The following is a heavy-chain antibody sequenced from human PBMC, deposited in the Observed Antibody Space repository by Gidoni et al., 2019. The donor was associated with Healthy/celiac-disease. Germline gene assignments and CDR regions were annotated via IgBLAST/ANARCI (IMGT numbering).Heavy chain of an antibody. J-gene: IGHJ4*02. CDR2: ISYDGSNK. CDR1: GFPFSSYG. V-gene: IGHV3-30*18. Sequence: VQLVESGGGVVQPGRSLRLSCAASGFPFSSYGMHWVRQAPGKGLEWVAVISYDGSNKYYADSVKGRFTISRDNSKNTLYLQMNSLRAEDTAVYYCAKVGFARFLEWLPADYWGQGTLVTVSS. D-gene: IGHD3-3*01. CDR3: AKVGFARFLEWLPADY.